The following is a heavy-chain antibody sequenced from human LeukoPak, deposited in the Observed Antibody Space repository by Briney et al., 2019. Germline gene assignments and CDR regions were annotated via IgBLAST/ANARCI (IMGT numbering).Heavy chain of an antibody. V-gene: IGHV1-8*01. J-gene: IGHJ4*02. CDR1: GYTFTSYD. D-gene: IGHD3-16*01. Sequence: ASVKVSCKASGYTFTSYDINWVRQATGQGLEWMGWMNPNSGNTGYAQKFQGRVTMTRNTSISTAYMELSRLRSDDTAVYYCARDPRGDSRSDYWGQGTLVTVSS. CDR3: ARDPRGDSRSDY. CDR2: MNPNSGNT.